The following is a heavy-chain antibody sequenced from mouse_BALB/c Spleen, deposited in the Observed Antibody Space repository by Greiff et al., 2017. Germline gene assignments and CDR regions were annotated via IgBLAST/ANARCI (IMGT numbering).Heavy chain of an antibody. J-gene: IGHJ4*01. Sequence: EVKLVESGPGLVKPSQSLSLTCTVSGYSITSYYAWWLRRQPPGNLLEVTGFISYSGSTSYNPSLKSRISITRDTSKNQFFLQLNSVTTEETATYSCARYLQRDRAKGALDYWGQGTSVTVSA. CDR2: ISYSGST. D-gene: IGHD3-2*01. CDR1: GYSITSYYA. V-gene: IGHV3-2*02. CDR3: ARYLQRDRAKGALDY.